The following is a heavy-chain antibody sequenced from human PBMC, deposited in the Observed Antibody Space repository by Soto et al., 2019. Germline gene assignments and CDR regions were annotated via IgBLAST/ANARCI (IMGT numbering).Heavy chain of an antibody. Sequence: PGGSLRLSCAASGFTFSSYGMHWVRQAPGKGLEWVAVIWYDGSNKYYADSVKGRFTISRDNSKNTLYLQMNSLRAEDTAVYYCARGNTVTKMGYWGQGTLVTVSS. CDR2: IWYDGSNK. V-gene: IGHV3-33*01. J-gene: IGHJ4*02. CDR1: GFTFSSYG. D-gene: IGHD4-4*01. CDR3: ARGNTVTKMGY.